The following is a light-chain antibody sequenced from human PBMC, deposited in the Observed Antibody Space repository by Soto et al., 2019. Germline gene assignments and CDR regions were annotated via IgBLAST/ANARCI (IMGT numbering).Light chain of an antibody. V-gene: IGLV2-14*01. CDR2: EVS. Sequence: QSALTQPASVSGSPGQSITISCTGTSSDVGGYKHVSWYQQHPGKAPKLMIYEVSNRPSGVSNRFSGSKSGNTASLTISGLQAEDEADYYCSSYTSSSTPVFGGGTKLTVL. CDR1: SSDVGGYKH. J-gene: IGLJ2*01. CDR3: SSYTSSSTPV.